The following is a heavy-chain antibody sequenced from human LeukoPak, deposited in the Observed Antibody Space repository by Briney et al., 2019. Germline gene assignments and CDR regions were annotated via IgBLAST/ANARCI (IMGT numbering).Heavy chain of an antibody. D-gene: IGHD5-24*01. CDR1: GFTFDDYT. Sequence: GGSLRLSCAASGFTFDDYTMHWVRQAQGKGLEWVSLISWDGGSTYYADSVKGRFTISRDNSKNSLYLQMNSLRTEDTALYYCAKGSLRGRDGYNYPLWYWGQGTLVTVSS. CDR2: ISWDGGST. J-gene: IGHJ4*02. CDR3: AKGSLRGRDGYNYPLWY. V-gene: IGHV3-43*01.